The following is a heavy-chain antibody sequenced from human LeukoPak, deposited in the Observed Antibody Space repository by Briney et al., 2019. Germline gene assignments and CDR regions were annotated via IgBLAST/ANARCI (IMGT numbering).Heavy chain of an antibody. CDR3: ASSRGYSYGPFDY. D-gene: IGHD5-18*01. V-gene: IGHV3-30*03. Sequence: GGPLRLSCAASGFTFSSYGMHWVRQAPGKGLEWVAVISYDGSNKYYADSVKGRFTISRDNSKDTLYLQMNSLRAEDTAVYYCASSRGYSYGPFDYWGQGTLVTVSS. J-gene: IGHJ4*02. CDR2: ISYDGSNK. CDR1: GFTFSSYG.